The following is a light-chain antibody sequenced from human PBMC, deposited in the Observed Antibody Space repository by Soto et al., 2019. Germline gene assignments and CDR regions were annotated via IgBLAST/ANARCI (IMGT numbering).Light chain of an antibody. J-gene: IGKJ5*01. CDR2: DAS. CDR3: HRYDSLPPT. CDR1: HDIKKF. Sequence: DIQMTQSPSSLSASVGDRVTITCQASHDIKKFLNWYQEKPGKAPKLLIYDASNLQTGVPSRFSGSGSGTHFTFPITSLQPEDIETYYCHRYDSLPPTFGQGTRLDIK. V-gene: IGKV1-33*01.